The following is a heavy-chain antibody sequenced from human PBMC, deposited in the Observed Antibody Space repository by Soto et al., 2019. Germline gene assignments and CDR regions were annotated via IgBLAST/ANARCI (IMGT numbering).Heavy chain of an antibody. V-gene: IGHV3-15*07. Sequence: PVRPQRLPCAASGFTFSNPCISWVRQAPGKGLEWVGRIKSKIDGGTTDFAAFVQGRFAISRDDSQDTMFLQMNSLKSEDTAVYYCTTDSHFSARLVRFDLWGRGTLVTVS. CDR2: IKSKIDGGTT. D-gene: IGHD3-3*02. CDR1: GFTFSNPC. CDR3: TTDSHFSARLVRFDL. J-gene: IGHJ4*01.